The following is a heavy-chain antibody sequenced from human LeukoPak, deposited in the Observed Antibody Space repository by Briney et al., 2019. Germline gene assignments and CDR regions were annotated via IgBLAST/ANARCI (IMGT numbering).Heavy chain of an antibody. J-gene: IGHJ4*02. CDR3: ARRRVGTHFDY. V-gene: IGHV1-8*01. CDR2: MNPNSGNA. D-gene: IGHD1-14*01. Sequence: GASVTVSCKSSGYTFTSYDINWVRQATGQGLEWMGWMNPNSGNADFPQKFQGRVTITRNTSINTAYMELSSLRFDDTAVYYCARRRVGTHFDYWGQGTLVTVSS. CDR1: GYTFTSYD.